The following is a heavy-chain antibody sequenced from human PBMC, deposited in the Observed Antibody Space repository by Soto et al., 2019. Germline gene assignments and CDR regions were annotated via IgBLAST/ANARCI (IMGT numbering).Heavy chain of an antibody. CDR3: ACIFSGGYGYGFYYYGMDV. V-gene: IGHV4-39*01. CDR2: IYYSGST. D-gene: IGHD5-18*01. J-gene: IGHJ6*02. CDR1: GGSISSSSYY. Sequence: PSETLSLTCTVSGGSISSSSYYWGWIRQPPGKGLEWIGSIYYSGSTYYNPSLKSRVTISVDTSKNQLSLKLSSVTAADTAVYYCACIFSGGYGYGFYYYGMDVWGQGTTVTVSS.